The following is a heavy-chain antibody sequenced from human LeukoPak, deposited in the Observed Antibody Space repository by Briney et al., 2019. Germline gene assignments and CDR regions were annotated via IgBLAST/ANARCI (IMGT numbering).Heavy chain of an antibody. CDR2: IRYDGSNK. Sequence: GGSLRLSCAASGFTFSSYGMHWVRQAPGKGLEWVAFIRYDGSNKYYADSVKGRFTISRDNSKNTLYLQMNSLRAEDTAVYYCARACSSTSCEDAFDIWGQGTMVTVSS. CDR1: GFTFSSYG. CDR3: ARACSSTSCEDAFDI. J-gene: IGHJ3*02. D-gene: IGHD2-2*01. V-gene: IGHV3-30*02.